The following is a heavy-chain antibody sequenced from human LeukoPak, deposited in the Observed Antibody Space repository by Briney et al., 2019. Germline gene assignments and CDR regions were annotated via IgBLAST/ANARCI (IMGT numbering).Heavy chain of an antibody. CDR2: INPNSGGT. V-gene: IGHV1-2*02. CDR3: ARDRSYDFWSGYYPGDRISHFDY. D-gene: IGHD3-3*01. CDR1: GYTFTGYY. J-gene: IGHJ4*02. Sequence: ASVKVSCKASGYTFTGYYMHGVRQAPGQGLEWIGWINPNSGGTNYAQKFQGRVTMTRDTSISTAYMELSRLRSDDTAVYYCARDRSYDFWSGYYPGDRISHFDYWGQGTLVTVSS.